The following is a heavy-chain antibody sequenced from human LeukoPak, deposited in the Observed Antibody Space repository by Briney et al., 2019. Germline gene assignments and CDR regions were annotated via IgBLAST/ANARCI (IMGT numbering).Heavy chain of an antibody. J-gene: IGHJ5*02. V-gene: IGHV3-53*01. CDR2: MYSRGDT. CDR1: GFTVSDNY. Sequence: GGSLRLSCAASGFTVSDNYMSWVRQAPGKGLEWVSVMYSRGDTYYANSVKGRFTFSRDISKNTLYLQMNGLRNEDTAIYYCATDWTLRGVPTFFDPWGQGTVVSVSS. CDR3: ATDWTLRGVPTFFDP. D-gene: IGHD3-10*01.